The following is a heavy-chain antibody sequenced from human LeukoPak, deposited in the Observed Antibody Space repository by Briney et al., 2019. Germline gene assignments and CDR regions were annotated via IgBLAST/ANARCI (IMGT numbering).Heavy chain of an antibody. V-gene: IGHV4-61*01. J-gene: IGHJ5*02. CDR2: IYYSGST. Sequence: SETLSLTCTVSGGSVSSGSYYWSWIRQPPGKGLEWIGYIYYSGSTNYNPSLKSRVTISVDTSKNQFSLKLSSVTAADTAVYYCARGFRVGTNWFDPWGQGTLVTVSS. D-gene: IGHD1-26*01. CDR3: ARGFRVGTNWFDP. CDR1: GGSVSSGSYY.